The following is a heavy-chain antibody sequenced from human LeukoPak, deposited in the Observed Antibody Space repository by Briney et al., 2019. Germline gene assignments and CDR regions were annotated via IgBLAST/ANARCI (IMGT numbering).Heavy chain of an antibody. J-gene: IGHJ4*02. CDR2: MNPNSGNT. Sequence: GASVKVSCKASGYTFTSYDINWVRQATGQGLEWMGWMNPNSGNTGYAQKFQGRVTMTRNTSISTAYMELSSLRSEDTAVYYCARAEQMAGAGPEDFDCWGQGTLVTVSS. V-gene: IGHV1-8*01. CDR1: GYTFTSYD. CDR3: ARAEQMAGAGPEDFDC. D-gene: IGHD6-19*01.